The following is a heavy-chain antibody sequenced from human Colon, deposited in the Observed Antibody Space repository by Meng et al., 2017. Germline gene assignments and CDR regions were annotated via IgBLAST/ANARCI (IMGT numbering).Heavy chain of an antibody. Sequence: SETLSLTCAVYGGSFSSYYWSWIRQPPGKGLEWIGEINHSGSTNYNPSLKSRVTISVDTSKNQFSLKLSSVTAADTAVHYCARLSGSLLDYDGMDVWGQGNTV. V-gene: IGHV4-34*01. D-gene: IGHD3-3*02. J-gene: IGHJ6*01. CDR1: GGSFSSYY. CDR2: INHSGST. CDR3: ARLSGSLLDYDGMDV.